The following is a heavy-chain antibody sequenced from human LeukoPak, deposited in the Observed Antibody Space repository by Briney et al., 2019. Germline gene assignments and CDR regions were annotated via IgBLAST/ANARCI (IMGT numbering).Heavy chain of an antibody. CDR3: ARDNPPFCNGGTCYSY. V-gene: IGHV1-69*04. Sequence: ASLKVSCKASGGTFSSYAISWVRLAPGQGLEWMGRIIPILNIANYAQKFQGRVTIVADESTSTAYMELSSLRSEDTAVYYCARDNPPFCNGGTCYSYWGQGTLVTVSS. CDR2: IIPILNIA. J-gene: IGHJ4*02. CDR1: GGTFSSYA. D-gene: IGHD2-15*01.